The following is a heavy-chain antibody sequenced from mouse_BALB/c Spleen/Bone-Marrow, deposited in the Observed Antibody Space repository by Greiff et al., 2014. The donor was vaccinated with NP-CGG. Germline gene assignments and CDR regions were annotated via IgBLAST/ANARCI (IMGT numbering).Heavy chain of an antibody. CDR1: GFSFSSYT. D-gene: IGHD2-4*01. CDR3: TRDDYDGAWFAY. Sequence: EVQVVESGGGLVKPGGSLKLSCAASGFSFSSYTMSWVRQTPGKRLEWVATTSSGGSYTFYPERLKGRFTFSRDNAKNTLYLQMNSLKSEDTAMYYCTRDDYDGAWFAYWGQGTLVTVSA. V-gene: IGHV5-6-4*01. CDR2: TSSGGSYT. J-gene: IGHJ3*01.